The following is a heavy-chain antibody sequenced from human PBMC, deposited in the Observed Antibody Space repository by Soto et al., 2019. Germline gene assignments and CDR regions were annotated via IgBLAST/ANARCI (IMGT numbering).Heavy chain of an antibody. CDR2: INPNGGGT. J-gene: IGHJ4*02. Sequence: QVQLVQAGAEMKKPGASVKVSCEASGYTFTAYYIHWVLQAPGQGREWRGWINPNGGGTKYAQKFKGRVTITRDTSINTDYMELTRLTSDDTAVYYCARAVHTMIQGVRFRVDQWGQGTLVTVSS. D-gene: IGHD3-10*01. V-gene: IGHV1-2*02. CDR1: GYTFTAYY. CDR3: ARAVHTMIQGVRFRVDQ.